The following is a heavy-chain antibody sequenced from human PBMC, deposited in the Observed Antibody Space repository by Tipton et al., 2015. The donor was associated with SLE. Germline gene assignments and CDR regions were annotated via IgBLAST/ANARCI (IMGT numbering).Heavy chain of an antibody. V-gene: IGHV4-39*07. D-gene: IGHD2-15*01. CDR2: IYYSGST. CDR3: ARQDIVVVVAATRGAFDI. J-gene: IGHJ3*02. Sequence: TLSLTCTVSGGSISSSSYYWGWIRQPPGKGLEWIGSIYYSGSTYYNPSLKNRVTISVDTSKNQFSLKLSSVTAADTAVCYCARQDIVVVVAATRGAFDIWGQGTMVTVSS. CDR1: GGSISSSSYY.